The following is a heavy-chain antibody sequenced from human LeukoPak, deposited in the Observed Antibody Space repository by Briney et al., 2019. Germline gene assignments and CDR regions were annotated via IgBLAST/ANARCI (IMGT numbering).Heavy chain of an antibody. Sequence: SETLSLTCTVSGGSISSSSYYWGWIRQPPGKGLEWIGSIYYSGSTYYNPSLRSRVTISVDTSKNQFSLKLSSVTAADTAVYYCARDPESILITMVRGVITPLFDYGGQGTLVTVSS. CDR2: IYYSGST. CDR3: ARDPESILITMVRGVITPLFDY. J-gene: IGHJ4*02. V-gene: IGHV4-39*07. D-gene: IGHD3-10*01. CDR1: GGSISSSSYY.